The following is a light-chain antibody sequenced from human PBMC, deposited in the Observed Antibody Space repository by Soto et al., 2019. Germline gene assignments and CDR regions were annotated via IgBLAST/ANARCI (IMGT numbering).Light chain of an antibody. J-gene: IGLJ1*01. Sequence: QSVLTQPASVSGSPGQSITISCTVTSSDVGNYKYVSWYQQHPGKAPKLMIYEVSNRPSGVSNRFSGSKSGNTASLTISGLQAEDETDYYCFSYTSSGTYAFGTGTKVTVL. CDR1: SSDVGNYKY. V-gene: IGLV2-14*01. CDR2: EVS. CDR3: FSYTSSGTYA.